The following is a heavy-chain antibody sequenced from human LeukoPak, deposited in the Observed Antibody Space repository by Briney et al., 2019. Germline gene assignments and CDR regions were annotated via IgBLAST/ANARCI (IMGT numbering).Heavy chain of an antibody. CDR3: AKDIRPYCTSTSCYPLDY. Sequence: GGSLRLSCAASGFSLSNYWMHWVRQAPGKGLMWVSQISPDGSQTFYADSVKGRFTISRDNAKNTLYLQMDSLRAEDTAIYYCAKDIRPYCTSTSCYPLDYWGQGTLVTVSS. J-gene: IGHJ4*02. V-gene: IGHV3-74*01. D-gene: IGHD2-2*01. CDR1: GFSLSNYW. CDR2: ISPDGSQT.